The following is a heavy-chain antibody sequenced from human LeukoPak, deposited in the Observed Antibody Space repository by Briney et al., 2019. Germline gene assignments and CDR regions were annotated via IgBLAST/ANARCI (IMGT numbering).Heavy chain of an antibody. J-gene: IGHJ4*02. CDR3: ARVLDVDTAMVFDY. Sequence: SETLSLTCAVYGGSFSGYYWSWIRQPPGKGLEWIGEINHSGSTNYNPSLKSRVTISVDTSKNQFSLKLSSVTAADTAVYYCARVLDVDTAMVFDYWGQGTLVTVSS. CDR2: INHSGST. CDR1: GGSFSGYY. V-gene: IGHV4-34*01. D-gene: IGHD5-18*01.